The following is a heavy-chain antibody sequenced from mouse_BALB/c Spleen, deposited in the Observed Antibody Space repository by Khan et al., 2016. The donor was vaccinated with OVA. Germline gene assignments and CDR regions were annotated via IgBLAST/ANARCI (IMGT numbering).Heavy chain of an antibody. CDR1: GYTFTSYW. CDR2: FAPGSGSN. Sequence: DLVKPGASVKLSCKASGYTFTSYWINWIKQRPGQGLEWIGRFAPGSGSNYYNEIFKGKATLTVDTSSSTAYIQLSSLSSEDSAVYFCARSNYYGSSLYAMDYWGQGTSVTVSS. D-gene: IGHD1-1*01. CDR3: ARSNYYGSSLYAMDY. V-gene: IGHV1S41*01. J-gene: IGHJ4*01.